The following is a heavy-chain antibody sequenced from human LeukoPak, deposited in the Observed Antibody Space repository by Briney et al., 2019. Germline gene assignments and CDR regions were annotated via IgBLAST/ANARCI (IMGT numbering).Heavy chain of an antibody. CDR2: ISFDGNQE. D-gene: IGHD3-16*02. CDR3: AREGSIVARTDY. J-gene: IGHJ4*02. CDR1: GFTFSSYA. V-gene: IGHV3-30-3*01. Sequence: GSLRLSCAASGFTFSSYAMHWVRQAPGRRLEWVAVISFDGNQEYYPDSVKGRFTISRDNSKNTLYLQMNGLKTEDTAVYYCAREGSIVARTDYWGQGALVIVSS.